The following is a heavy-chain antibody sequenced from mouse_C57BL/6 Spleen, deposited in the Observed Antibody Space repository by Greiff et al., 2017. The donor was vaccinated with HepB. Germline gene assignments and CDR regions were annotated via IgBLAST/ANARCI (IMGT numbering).Heavy chain of an antibody. CDR2: IDPNSGGT. CDR3: ARALYYYGSIYAMDY. CDR1: GYTFTSYW. D-gene: IGHD1-1*01. Sequence: QVQLKQPGAELVKPGASVKLSCKASGYTFTSYWMHWVKQRPGRGLEWIGRIDPNSGGTKYNEKFKSKATLTVDKPSSTAYMQLSSLTSEDSAVYYCARALYYYGSIYAMDYWGQGTSVTVSS. J-gene: IGHJ4*01. V-gene: IGHV1-72*01.